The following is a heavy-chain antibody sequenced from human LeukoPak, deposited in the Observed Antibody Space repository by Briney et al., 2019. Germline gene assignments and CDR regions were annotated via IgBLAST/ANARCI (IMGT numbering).Heavy chain of an antibody. Sequence: GGSLRLSCAASGFTFSSYSMNWVRQAPGKGLEWVSSISSSSSYIYYADSVKGRFTISRDNAKNSLYLQMNSLRAEDTAVYYYARDSGWLADYYYGMDVWGQGTTVTVSS. CDR3: ARDSGWLADYYYGMDV. CDR2: ISSSSSYI. J-gene: IGHJ6*02. CDR1: GFTFSSYS. V-gene: IGHV3-21*01. D-gene: IGHD6-19*01.